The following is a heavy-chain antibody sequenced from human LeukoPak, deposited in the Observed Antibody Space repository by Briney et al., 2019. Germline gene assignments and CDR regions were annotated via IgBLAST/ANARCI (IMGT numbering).Heavy chain of an antibody. V-gene: IGHV4-4*07. J-gene: IGHJ3*02. Sequence: PSETLSLTCTVSGGSISSYYWSWIRQPAGKGLEWIGRIYTSGSTNYNPSLKSRVTMSVDTSKNQFSLKLSSVTAADTAVYYCNLRGYYDSSGYQMSAFDILGQGTMVTVSS. CDR3: NLRGYYDSSGYQMSAFDI. CDR2: IYTSGST. D-gene: IGHD3-22*01. CDR1: GGSISSYY.